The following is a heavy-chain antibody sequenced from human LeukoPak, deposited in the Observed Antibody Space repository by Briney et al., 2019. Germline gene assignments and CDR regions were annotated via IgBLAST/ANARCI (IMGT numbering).Heavy chain of an antibody. V-gene: IGHV1-8*01. D-gene: IGHD3-3*01. J-gene: IGHJ3*02. CDR1: GYTFTSYD. CDR2: MNPNSGNT. CDR3: ARGNPLGLEWFEDAFDI. Sequence: GASVKVSCKASGYTFTSYDINWVRQATGQGLEWMGWMNPNSGNTGYAQKFQGRATMTRNTSISTAYMELSSLRSEDTAVYYCARGNPLGLEWFEDAFDIWGQGTMVTVSS.